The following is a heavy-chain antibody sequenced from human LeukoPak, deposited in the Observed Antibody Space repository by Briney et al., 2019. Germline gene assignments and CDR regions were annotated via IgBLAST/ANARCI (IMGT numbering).Heavy chain of an antibody. V-gene: IGHV4-4*02. CDR3: ARGITLIRGVISFDY. D-gene: IGHD3-10*01. J-gene: IGHJ4*02. Sequence: SGTLSLTCAVSGGSISSSNWWSWVRQPPGKGLEWFGEIYHSGSTNYSPSLKSRVTISVDESKNQLSLNLSSVTAADTAVYYCARGITLIRGVISFDYWGQGTLVTVSS. CDR1: GGSISSSNW. CDR2: IYHSGST.